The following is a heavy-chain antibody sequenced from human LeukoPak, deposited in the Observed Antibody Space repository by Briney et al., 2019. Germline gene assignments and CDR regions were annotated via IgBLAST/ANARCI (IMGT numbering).Heavy chain of an antibody. CDR1: GGSVSRYY. CDR2: IYYSGST. V-gene: IGHV4-59*02. Sequence: SETLSLTCTVSGGSVSRYYWSWIRQSPGKGLEWIGFIYYSGSTTYNPSLKSRVTISADTSKNQFSLKLSSVTAADAAVYYCARGYLWFGELLSWYYYGMNVWGQGTTVTVSS. J-gene: IGHJ6*02. D-gene: IGHD3-10*01. CDR3: ARGYLWFGELLSWYYYGMNV.